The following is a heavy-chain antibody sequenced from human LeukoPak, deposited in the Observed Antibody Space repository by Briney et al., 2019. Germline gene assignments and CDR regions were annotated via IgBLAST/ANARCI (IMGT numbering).Heavy chain of an antibody. CDR1: GYTFTSYD. CDR2: MNPNSGNT. D-gene: IGHD6-13*01. Sequence: ASVKVSCKASGYTFTSYDINWVRQATGQGLEWMGWMNPNSGNTGYAQKFQGRVTMTRNTSISTAYMELSSLRSEDTAVYYCARSISAAAEDGMDVWGQGTTVTVSS. J-gene: IGHJ6*02. CDR3: ARSISAAAEDGMDV. V-gene: IGHV1-8*01.